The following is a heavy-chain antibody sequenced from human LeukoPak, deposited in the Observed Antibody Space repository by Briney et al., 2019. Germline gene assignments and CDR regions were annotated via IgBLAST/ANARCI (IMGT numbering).Heavy chain of an antibody. CDR1: GYTFTGYY. Sequence: ASVKVSCKASGYTFTGYYMHWVRQAPGQGLEWMGWINPNSGGTNYAQKFQGRVTMTRDTSISTAYMELSRLRSEDTAVYYCASRGVIVATVYFDYWGQGTLVTVSS. V-gene: IGHV1-2*02. J-gene: IGHJ4*02. CDR2: INPNSGGT. CDR3: ASRGVIVATVYFDY. D-gene: IGHD5-12*01.